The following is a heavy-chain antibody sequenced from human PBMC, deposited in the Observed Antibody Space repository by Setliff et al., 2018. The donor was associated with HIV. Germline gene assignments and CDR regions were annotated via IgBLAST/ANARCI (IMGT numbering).Heavy chain of an antibody. Sequence: TGGSLRLSCAASGFTFSSYSMNWVRQTPGKGLEWVSYISSSGSPIHYADSVKGRFTISRGNAKNSLYLQMNSLRAEDTAVYYCARPNYYDSSGSFDYWGQGTLVTVSS. CDR2: ISSSGSPI. CDR3: ARPNYYDSSGSFDY. J-gene: IGHJ4*02. D-gene: IGHD3-22*01. CDR1: GFTFSSYS. V-gene: IGHV3-48*04.